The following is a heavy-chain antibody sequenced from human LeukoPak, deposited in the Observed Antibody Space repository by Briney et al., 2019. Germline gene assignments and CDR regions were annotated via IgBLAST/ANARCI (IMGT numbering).Heavy chain of an antibody. CDR3: ARDASALY. J-gene: IGHJ4*02. CDR2: IKPDGSEK. Sequence: SGGSLRLSCAVSGFTVSGNYMSWVRQAPGKGLEWVASIKPDGSEKYYLDSVKGRFTISRDNARDSLYLQMNSLRDDDTSVYFCARDASALYWGRGTLVTVSS. D-gene: IGHD6-19*01. V-gene: IGHV3-7*01. CDR1: GFTVSGNY.